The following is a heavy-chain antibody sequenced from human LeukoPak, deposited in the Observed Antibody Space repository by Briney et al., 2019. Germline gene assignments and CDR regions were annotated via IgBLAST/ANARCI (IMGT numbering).Heavy chain of an antibody. Sequence: GGSLRLSCAASGFTFSSYSMNWVRQAPGKGLEWVSSISSSSSYIYYADSVKGRFTISRDNAKNSLYLQMNSLRAEDTAVYYCTTVFQYDSSGYYYSDAFDIWGQGTMVTVSS. J-gene: IGHJ3*02. CDR2: ISSSSSYI. D-gene: IGHD3-22*01. CDR3: TTVFQYDSSGYYYSDAFDI. CDR1: GFTFSSYS. V-gene: IGHV3-21*01.